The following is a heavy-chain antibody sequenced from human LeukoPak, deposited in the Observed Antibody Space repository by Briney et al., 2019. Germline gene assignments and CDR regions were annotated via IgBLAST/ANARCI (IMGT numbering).Heavy chain of an antibody. CDR3: ARGSSGSYPVEFY. CDR1: GYTFTSYY. Sequence: ASVKVSCKASGYTFTSYYMHWVRQAPGQGLEWMGWINPNSGGTNYAQKFQGRVTMTRDTSISTAYMELSRLRSDDTAVYYCARGSSGSYPVEFYWGQGTLVTVSS. CDR2: INPNSGGT. J-gene: IGHJ4*02. D-gene: IGHD1-26*01. V-gene: IGHV1-2*02.